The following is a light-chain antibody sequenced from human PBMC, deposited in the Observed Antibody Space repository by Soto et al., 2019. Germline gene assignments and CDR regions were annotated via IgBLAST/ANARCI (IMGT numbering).Light chain of an antibody. V-gene: IGKV1-5*01. J-gene: IGKJ1*01. CDR3: QHYSSYGT. Sequence: DIQMTQSPSTLPASVGDRVTITCRSSQSIDRWLAWYHQRPGKAPKILIYHGSSLETGVPSRFSGSGSGTEFTLTISSLQPDDFAAYYCQHYSSYGTFGQGTKVDIK. CDR2: HGS. CDR1: QSIDRW.